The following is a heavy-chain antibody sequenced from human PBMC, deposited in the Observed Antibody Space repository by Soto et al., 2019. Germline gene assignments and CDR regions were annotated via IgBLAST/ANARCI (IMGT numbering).Heavy chain of an antibody. Sequence: QVQLVESGGGVVQPGRSLRLSCAASGFTFSSYGMHWVRQAPGKGLEWVAVIWYDGSNKYYADSVKGRFTISRDNSKNTLYLQMNSLRAEDTAVYYCASVPGMATTLDWYFDLWGRGTLVTVSS. J-gene: IGHJ2*01. V-gene: IGHV3-33*01. CDR3: ASVPGMATTLDWYFDL. CDR1: GFTFSSYG. CDR2: IWYDGSNK. D-gene: IGHD5-12*01.